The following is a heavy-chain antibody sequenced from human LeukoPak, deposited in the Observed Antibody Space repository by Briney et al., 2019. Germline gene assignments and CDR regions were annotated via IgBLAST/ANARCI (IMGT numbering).Heavy chain of an antibody. CDR2: ISSSGSHK. J-gene: IGHJ2*01. V-gene: IGHV3-21*01. D-gene: IGHD1-1*01. CDR1: GFTFSTYS. Sequence: GGSLRLSCAASGFTFSTYSMNWVRQAPGKGLEWVSCISSSGSHKYYADSVKGRFTISRDNAKNTLYLQMNSLRAEDTAVYYCARAGTRDWYFDLWGRGTLVSVSS. CDR3: ARAGTRDWYFDL.